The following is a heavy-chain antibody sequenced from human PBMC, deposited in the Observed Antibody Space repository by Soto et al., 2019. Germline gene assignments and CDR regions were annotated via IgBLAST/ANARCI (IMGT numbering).Heavy chain of an antibody. CDR2: INSDGGII. D-gene: IGHD3-9*01. CDR3: ARDLGKYDRHYFDN. Sequence: VQLVESGGGLVQPGGSLRLSCEASRFSLSTYWMYWVRQAPGKGLMWVSRINSDGGIINYADSVKGRFTISRDNAKNTLYLQMNSLRTDDTAVYYWARDLGKYDRHYFDNWGTGSLVTVSS. CDR1: RFSLSTYW. J-gene: IGHJ4*02. V-gene: IGHV3-74*01.